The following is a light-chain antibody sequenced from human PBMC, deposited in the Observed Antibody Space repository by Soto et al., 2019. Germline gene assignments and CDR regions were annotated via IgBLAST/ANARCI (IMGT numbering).Light chain of an antibody. V-gene: IGLV2-8*01. CDR3: NSYVGSNNYV. CDR1: ASDIGRYNY. Sequence: QSVLTQPPSASGSPGQSVTISCIGTASDIGRYNYVSWYQHHPGKAPKLIIYEVTKRPSGVPDRFSGSKSGNTASLTVSGLQADDEADYYCNSYVGSNNYVVGTGTKVTVL. J-gene: IGLJ1*01. CDR2: EVT.